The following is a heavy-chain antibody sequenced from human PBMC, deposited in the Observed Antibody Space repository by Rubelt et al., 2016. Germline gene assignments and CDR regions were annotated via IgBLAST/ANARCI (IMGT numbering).Heavy chain of an antibody. CDR3: ARHAYGSGPYWYFDL. V-gene: IGHV4-59*08. CDR1: GGSISSYY. J-gene: IGHJ2*01. CDR2: IYYSGST. Sequence: QVQLQESGPGLVKPSETLSLTCTVSGGSISSYYWSWIRQPPGKGLEWIGYIYYSGSTNYNPSLKSRVTISVDTSKNQFSLNLRPGTAADTAVYYCARHAYGSGPYWYFDLWGRGTLVTGSS. D-gene: IGHD1-26*01.